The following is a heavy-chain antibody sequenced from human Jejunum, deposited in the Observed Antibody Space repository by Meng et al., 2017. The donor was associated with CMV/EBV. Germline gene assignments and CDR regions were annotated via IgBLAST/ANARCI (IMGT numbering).Heavy chain of an antibody. D-gene: IGHD2-2*01. CDR3: ARAGRYCSSTSCSNWYFDL. V-gene: IGHV4-61*01. J-gene: IGHJ2*01. Sequence: NKGSYFWTWVRQLRGKGLESSRYIYYSGSTNSSPSLKSRVTVSLDTSNNQFSLKLKSVTAEDTAVYYCARAGRYCSSTSCSNWYFDLWGRGTLVTVSS. CDR2: IYYSGST. CDR1: NKGSYF.